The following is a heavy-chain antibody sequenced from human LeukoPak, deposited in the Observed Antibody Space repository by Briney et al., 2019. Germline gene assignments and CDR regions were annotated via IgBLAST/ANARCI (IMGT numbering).Heavy chain of an antibody. J-gene: IGHJ4*02. CDR3: ARDRAGYYYDGSGFDY. CDR1: GFTFSSYA. Sequence: GGSLRLSCAASGFTFSSYAMHWVRQAPGKGLEWVAVISYDGSNKYYADSVKGRFTISRDNSKNTLYLQMNSLRAEDTAVYYCARDRAGYYYDGSGFDYWGQGTLVTVSS. V-gene: IGHV3-30-3*01. D-gene: IGHD3-22*01. CDR2: ISYDGSNK.